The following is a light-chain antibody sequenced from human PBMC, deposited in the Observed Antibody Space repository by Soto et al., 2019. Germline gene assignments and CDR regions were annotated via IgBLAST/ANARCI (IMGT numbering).Light chain of an antibody. J-gene: IGLJ2*01. CDR3: QTWGSGIVV. V-gene: IGLV4-69*01. Sequence: QPVLTQSPSASASLGASVKLTCTLSSGHSNYAIAWHQQQSEKGPRYLMKLNSDGSHSKGDGIPDRFSGSSSGAERYLTISGLQSEDEADAYCQTWGSGIVVFGGGTKVTVL. CDR2: LNSDGSH. CDR1: SGHSNYA.